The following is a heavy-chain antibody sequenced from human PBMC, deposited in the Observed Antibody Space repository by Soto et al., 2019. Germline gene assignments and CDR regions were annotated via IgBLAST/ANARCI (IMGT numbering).Heavy chain of an antibody. CDR2: ISSISKTI. J-gene: IGHJ4*02. V-gene: IGHV3-48*01. Sequence: EVPLVESGGGLVQPGGSLRLSCAASGFTFSTDSISWVRQAPGKGLEWVSYISSISKTIYYADSVKGRFTISRDNATNSLYLHMNSLSAEDTAVYYCARDRGCSGGICYRDLGYWGQGTLVTVSS. D-gene: IGHD2-15*01. CDR1: GFTFSTDS. CDR3: ARDRGCSGGICYRDLGY.